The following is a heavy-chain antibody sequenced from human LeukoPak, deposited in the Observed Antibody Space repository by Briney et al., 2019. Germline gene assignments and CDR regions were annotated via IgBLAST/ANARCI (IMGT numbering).Heavy chain of an antibody. Sequence: PSETLSLTCTVSGYSVSSGYYWGWIRQPPGKGLEWIGSIYHSGSTYYNPSLKSRVTISVDTSKNQFSLKLSSVTAADTAVYYCARDSGTTGEVRFDPWGQGTLVTVSS. V-gene: IGHV4-38-2*02. CDR3: ARDSGTTGEVRFDP. J-gene: IGHJ5*02. D-gene: IGHD3-10*01. CDR2: IYHSGST. CDR1: GYSVSSGYY.